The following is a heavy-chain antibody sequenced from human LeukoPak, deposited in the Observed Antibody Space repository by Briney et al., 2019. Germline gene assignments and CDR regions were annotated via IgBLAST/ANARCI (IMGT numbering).Heavy chain of an antibody. Sequence: GGSLRLSCAASGFTFSSYAMSWVRQAPGKGLEWVSAISGSGGSTYYADSVKGRFTISRDNSKNTLYLQLNSLRAEDTAVYYCAKFSGNDYGRPIDYWGQGTLVTVSS. J-gene: IGHJ4*02. V-gene: IGHV3-23*01. CDR2: ISGSGGST. D-gene: IGHD4-17*01. CDR3: AKFSGNDYGRPIDY. CDR1: GFTFSSYA.